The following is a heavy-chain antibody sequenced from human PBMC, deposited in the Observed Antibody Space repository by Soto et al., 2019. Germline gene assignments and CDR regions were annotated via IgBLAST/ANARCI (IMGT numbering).Heavy chain of an antibody. CDR3: ARPNDYGDNFDY. CDR2: IYYSGST. CDR1: GGSISSSSYY. J-gene: IGHJ4*02. D-gene: IGHD4-17*01. V-gene: IGHV4-39*01. Sequence: SSETLSLTCTVSGGSISSSSYYWGWIRQPPGKGLEWIGSIYYSGSTYYNPSLKSRVTISVDTSKNQFSLKLSSVTAADTAVYYCARPNDYGDNFDYWGQGTLVTVSS.